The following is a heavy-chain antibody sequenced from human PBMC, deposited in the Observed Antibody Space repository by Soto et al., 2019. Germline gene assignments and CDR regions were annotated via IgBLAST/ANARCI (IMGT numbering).Heavy chain of an antibody. CDR1: GFSFDSYW. V-gene: IGHV3-74*01. D-gene: IGHD2-2*01. CDR3: TRGPRASSGGTGAY. CDR2: IDYDGTTT. Sequence: VKLVESGGGLVQPGGSLRLSCAASGFSFDSYWMHWVRQAPGQGPMWVSRIDYDGTTTNYADSVKGRFTISRDNAKSTLYLQMNSLRPEDTAVYYCTRGPRASSGGTGAYWGKGTLVTVSS. J-gene: IGHJ1*01.